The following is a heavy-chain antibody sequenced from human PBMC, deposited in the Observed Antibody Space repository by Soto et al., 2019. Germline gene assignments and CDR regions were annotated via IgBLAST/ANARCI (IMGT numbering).Heavy chain of an antibody. V-gene: IGHV4-30-2*01. Sequence: SETLSLTCAVSGGSISSGGYSWSWIRQPPGKGLEWIGYIYHSGSTYYNPSLKSRVTISVDRSKNQFSLKLSSDDTAVYYCARVMSGGHSDYWGQGTQVTVSS. CDR3: ARVMSGGHSDY. J-gene: IGHJ4*02. CDR2: IYHSGST. CDR1: GGSISSGGYS. D-gene: IGHD2-15*01.